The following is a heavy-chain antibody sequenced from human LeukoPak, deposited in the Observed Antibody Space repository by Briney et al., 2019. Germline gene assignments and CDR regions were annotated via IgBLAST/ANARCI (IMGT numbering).Heavy chain of an antibody. D-gene: IGHD3-22*01. V-gene: IGHV3-74*01. CDR3: AKDESYYYDSSGYRD. J-gene: IGHJ4*02. Sequence: GGSLRLSCAASGFTFSSYWMHWVRQAPGKGLVWVSRINSDGSSTSYADSVKGRFTISRDNSKNTLYLQMNSLRAEDTAVYYCAKDESYYYDSSGYRDWGQGTLVTVSS. CDR2: INSDGSST. CDR1: GFTFSSYW.